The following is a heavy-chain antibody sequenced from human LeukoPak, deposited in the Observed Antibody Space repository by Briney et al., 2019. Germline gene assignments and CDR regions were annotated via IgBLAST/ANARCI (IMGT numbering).Heavy chain of an antibody. CDR1: GGSISSGAYY. J-gene: IGHJ4*02. D-gene: IGHD3-3*01. V-gene: IGHV4-61*02. CDR3: ARELRDSIWSNFDY. Sequence: SETLSLTCTVSGGSISSGAYYWSGIRQPAGKGLRWIGRIYTSGSTNYNPSVKSRVTISVDTSKNQFSLKLSSVTAADTAAYYCARELRDSIWSNFDYWGQGTLVTVSS. CDR2: IYTSGST.